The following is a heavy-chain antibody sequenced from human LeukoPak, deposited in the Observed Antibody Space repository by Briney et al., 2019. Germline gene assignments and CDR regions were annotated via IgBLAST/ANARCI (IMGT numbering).Heavy chain of an antibody. CDR3: ARVTVGLGGFYFDY. Sequence: GGSLRLSCAASEFTFTDYYMSWIRQAPGKGLEWVSYISSSGSTIYYADSVRGRFTISRDNAKNSLYLQMNSLRAEDTAVYYCARVTVGLGGFYFDYWGQGTLVTVSS. D-gene: IGHD3-16*01. CDR2: ISSSGSTI. CDR1: EFTFTDYY. J-gene: IGHJ4*02. V-gene: IGHV3-11*04.